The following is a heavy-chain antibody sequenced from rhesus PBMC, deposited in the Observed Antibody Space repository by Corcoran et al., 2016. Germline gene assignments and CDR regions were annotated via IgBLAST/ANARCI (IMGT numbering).Heavy chain of an antibody. V-gene: IGHV4-160*01. CDR2: IYGSSGST. Sequence: QVQLQESGPGLVKPSETLSLTCAVSGGSISSNYWSWLRQPPGKGLEWIGYIYGSSGSTYYNRSRKRRVTIATDQSKNQFSLKRSAVTAADTPVDYRASHASSYEDDYGYYYASDYWGQGVLVTVSS. CDR1: GGSISSNY. J-gene: IGHJ4*01. D-gene: IGHD3-9*01. CDR3: ASHASSYEDDYGYYYASDY.